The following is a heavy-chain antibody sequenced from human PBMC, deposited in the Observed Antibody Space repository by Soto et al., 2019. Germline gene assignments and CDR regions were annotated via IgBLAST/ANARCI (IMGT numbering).Heavy chain of an antibody. CDR1: GFTFSSHW. CDR3: ARDLIRVLQLWPNYYYYGMDV. Sequence: GGSLRLSCAASGFTFSSHWMHWVRQAPGKGLVWVSRINSDGSSTSYADSVKGRFTISRDNAKNTLYLQMNSLRAEDTAVYYCARDLIRVLQLWPNYYYYGMDVWGQGTTVTVSS. J-gene: IGHJ6*02. V-gene: IGHV3-74*01. CDR2: INSDGSST. D-gene: IGHD5-18*01.